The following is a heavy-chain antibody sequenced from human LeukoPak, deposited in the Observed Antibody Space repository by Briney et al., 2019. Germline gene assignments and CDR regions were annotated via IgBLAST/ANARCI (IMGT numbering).Heavy chain of an antibody. V-gene: IGHV3-23*01. CDR3: TDLLYDEIWGSYGYTDGEDY. CDR2: LTRSGGST. D-gene: IGHD3-16*01. J-gene: IGHJ4*02. Sequence: GGSLRLSCAASGFTFSSYGMSWVRQAPGKGLEWVSGLTRSGGSTYYADSVKGRFTISRDNSKNTLYLQMNSLRAENTVVYYCTDLLYDEIWGSYGYTDGEDYWGQGTLVTVSS. CDR1: GFTFSSYG.